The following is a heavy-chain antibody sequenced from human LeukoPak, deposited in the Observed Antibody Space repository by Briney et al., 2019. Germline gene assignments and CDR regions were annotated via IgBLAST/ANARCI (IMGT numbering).Heavy chain of an antibody. CDR1: GGSFSGYY. Sequence: ETLSLTCAVYGGSFSGYYWSWIRQPPGKGLEWIGEINHSGSTNYNPSLKSRVTISVDTSKNQFSLKLSSVTAADTAVYYCARETNYCATNWFDPWGQGTLVTVSS. J-gene: IGHJ5*02. D-gene: IGHD2-15*01. CDR2: INHSGST. CDR3: ARETNYCATNWFDP. V-gene: IGHV4-34*01.